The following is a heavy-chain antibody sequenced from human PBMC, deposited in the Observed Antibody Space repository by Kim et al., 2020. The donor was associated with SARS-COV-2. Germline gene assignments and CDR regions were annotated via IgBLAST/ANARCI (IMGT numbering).Heavy chain of an antibody. CDR2: IKSKTDGGTT. CDR3: TTDGIVGATTSDYYYYGMDV. Sequence: GGSLRLSCAASGFTFSNAWMSWVRQAPGKGLEWVGRIKSKTDGGTTDYAAPVKGRFTISRDDSKNTLYLQMNSLKTEDTAVYYCTTDGIVGATTSDYYYYGMDVWAQGTTVTVSS. CDR1: GFTFSNAW. D-gene: IGHD1-26*01. J-gene: IGHJ6*02. V-gene: IGHV3-15*01.